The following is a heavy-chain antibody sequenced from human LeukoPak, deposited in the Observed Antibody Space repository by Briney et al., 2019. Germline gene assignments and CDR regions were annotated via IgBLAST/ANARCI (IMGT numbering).Heavy chain of an antibody. CDR2: INSDGSST. D-gene: IGHD3-22*01. V-gene: IGHV3-74*01. CDR1: GFTFSSYW. J-gene: IGHJ4*02. Sequence: GGSLRLSCAASGFTFSSYWMHWVRQAPGKGLVWVSRINSDGSSTNYADSVKGRFTLSRDNSKNTVYLQMNSLRVEDTAVYYCAKDAGSGGSGYYLTLEYGGQGTLVTVSS. CDR3: AKDAGSGGSGYYLTLEY.